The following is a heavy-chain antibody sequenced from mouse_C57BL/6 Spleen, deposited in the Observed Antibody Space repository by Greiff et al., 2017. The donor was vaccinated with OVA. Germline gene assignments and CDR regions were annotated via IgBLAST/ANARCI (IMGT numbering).Heavy chain of an antibody. CDR3: ARDYGGSYPWFAY. CDR1: GYTFTSYW. D-gene: IGHD1-1*01. J-gene: IGHJ3*01. CDR2: INPSNGGT. Sequence: QVHVKQPGTELVKPGASVKLSCKASGYTFTSYWMHWVKQRPGQGLEWIGNINPSNGGTNYNEKFKSKATLTVDKSSSTAYMQLSSLTSEDSAVYYCARDYGGSYPWFAYWGQGTPVTVSA. V-gene: IGHV1-53*01.